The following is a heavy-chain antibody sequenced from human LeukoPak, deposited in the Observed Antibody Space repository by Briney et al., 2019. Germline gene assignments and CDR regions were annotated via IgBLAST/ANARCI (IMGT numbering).Heavy chain of an antibody. Sequence: WETLSLTCTVSGGSIIGYDWSWIRQPPGKGLEWIGYIYSTGITDYNPSLKSRVSISIDTSKNQFSLKVNSVTTADTAVYFCARDLRKGSGWFQTFENWGQGALVTVSS. CDR3: ARDLRKGSGWFQTFEN. CDR1: GGSIIGYD. V-gene: IGHV4-59*01. CDR2: IYSTGIT. J-gene: IGHJ4*02. D-gene: IGHD6-19*01.